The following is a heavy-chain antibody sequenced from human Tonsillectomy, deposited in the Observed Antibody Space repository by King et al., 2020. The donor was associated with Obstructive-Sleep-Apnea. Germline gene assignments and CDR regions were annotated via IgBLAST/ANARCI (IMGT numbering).Heavy chain of an antibody. CDR1: AFTFSIYA. CDR3: AKTIFDPLNYYEY. J-gene: IGHJ4*02. CDR2: ISGSGGST. D-gene: IGHD3-3*01. V-gene: IGHV3-23*04. Sequence: VQLVESGGGLVQPGGSLRLSCAASAFTFSIYAMSWVRQAPGKGLEWVSAISGSGGSTYYADSVKGRFTISRDNSKNTLYLQMNSLRAEDTAVYYCAKTIFDPLNYYEYWGQGTLVTVSS.